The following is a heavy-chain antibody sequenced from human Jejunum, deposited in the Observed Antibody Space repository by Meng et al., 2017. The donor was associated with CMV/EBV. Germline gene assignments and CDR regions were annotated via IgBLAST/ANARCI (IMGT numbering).Heavy chain of an antibody. J-gene: IGHJ4*02. Sequence: SLKISWAASGFRFRNFDMSWARQAPGKGLEWVATITGSGSRTHYADSVKGRFTISRDNSKNTLYLQINSLRVEDTAIYYCDASDYWGQGTQVTVSS. D-gene: IGHD6-6*01. CDR2: ITGSGSRT. CDR3: DASDY. CDR1: GFRFRNFD. V-gene: IGHV3-23*01.